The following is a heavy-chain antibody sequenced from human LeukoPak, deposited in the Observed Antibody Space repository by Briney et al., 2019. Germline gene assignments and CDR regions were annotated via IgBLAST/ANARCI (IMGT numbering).Heavy chain of an antibody. CDR2: INDSGGRT. D-gene: IGHD1-14*01. Sequence: GGSLGLSCAASGFTFSDYAMTWVRQAPGKGLEWVSVINDSGGRTFYADSVKGRFTISRDNSKNTLYLQMNSLKTEDTAVYYCTRNPWASSTYTLFDDYWGQGTLVTVSS. CDR1: GFTFSDYA. CDR3: TRNPWASSTYTLFDDY. V-gene: IGHV3-23*01. J-gene: IGHJ4*02.